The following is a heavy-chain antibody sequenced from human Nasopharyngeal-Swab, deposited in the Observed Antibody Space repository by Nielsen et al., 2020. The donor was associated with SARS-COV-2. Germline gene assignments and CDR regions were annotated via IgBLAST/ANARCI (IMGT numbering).Heavy chain of an antibody. D-gene: IGHD6-25*01. V-gene: IGHV1-69*06. J-gene: IGHJ4*02. Sequence: WVRQAPGQGLEWMGAIIPAFDAIQYAQKSQGRVTISSDKPTTTAYLELRSLISEDTALYYCARLGIAAADIDSWGQGTQVTVSS. CDR2: IIPAFDAI. CDR3: ARLGIAAADIDS.